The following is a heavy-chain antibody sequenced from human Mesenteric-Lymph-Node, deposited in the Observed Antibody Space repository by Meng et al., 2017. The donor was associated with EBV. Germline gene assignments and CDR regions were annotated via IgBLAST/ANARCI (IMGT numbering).Heavy chain of an antibody. D-gene: IGHD3-22*01. Sequence: QVHLAQSGSELKKPGXSVKLPXLASGYTFTSYAIYWVRQAPGQGLEWMGWTNPNTGNPTYAQGFTGRFVFSLDTSVSTAYLQISSLQTEDTAVYYCARDFYDTRGYFSFDYWGKGTLVTVSS. CDR2: TNPNTGNP. CDR3: ARDFYDTRGYFSFDY. V-gene: IGHV7-4-1*02. J-gene: IGHJ4*02. CDR1: GYTFTSYA.